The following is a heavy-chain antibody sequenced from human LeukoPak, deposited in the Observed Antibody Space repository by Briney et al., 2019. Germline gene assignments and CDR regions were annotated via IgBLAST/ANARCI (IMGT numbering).Heavy chain of an antibody. D-gene: IGHD3-22*01. J-gene: IGHJ4*02. Sequence: GASVKVSCKASGYTFTSYDINWVRQATGQGLEWMGWMNPNSGNTGYAQKFQGRVTMTRNTSTDTAYMELSSLRSEDTAVYYCATAYYDSSGYYYVDYFDYWGQGTLVTVSS. CDR2: MNPNSGNT. CDR1: GYTFTSYD. V-gene: IGHV1-8*01. CDR3: ATAYYDSSGYYYVDYFDY.